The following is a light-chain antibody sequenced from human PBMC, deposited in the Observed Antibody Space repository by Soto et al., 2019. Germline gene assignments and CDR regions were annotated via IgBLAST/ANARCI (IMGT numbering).Light chain of an antibody. CDR2: EVT. J-gene: IGLJ1*01. Sequence: HSVLTQPASVSGSPGQAITISCTGTSGDIGSYNRVSWYQQHPGKAPKLIIYEVTDRPSGVSNRFSGSKSGNTASLTVSGLQAEDEADYYCSSYAGSSNVFGTGTKVTVL. CDR3: SSYAGSSNV. CDR1: SGDIGSYNR. V-gene: IGLV2-14*01.